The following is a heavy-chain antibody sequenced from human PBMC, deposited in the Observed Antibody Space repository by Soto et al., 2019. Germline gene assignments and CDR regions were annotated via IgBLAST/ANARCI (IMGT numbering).Heavy chain of an antibody. CDR2: ISACNGNT. V-gene: IGHV1-18*01. D-gene: IGHD6-19*01. CDR3: ARCPLSLAVAGTTDF. J-gene: IGHJ4*02. Sequence: ASVKGSWKGSGYTFTRYGISWVRQAPGQGLEWMGWISACNGNTNYAQKLQGRVTMTTDTSTSTAYMELRSLRSDATAVYYCARCPLSLAVAGTTDFCGQGTRVTVSS. CDR1: GYTFTRYG.